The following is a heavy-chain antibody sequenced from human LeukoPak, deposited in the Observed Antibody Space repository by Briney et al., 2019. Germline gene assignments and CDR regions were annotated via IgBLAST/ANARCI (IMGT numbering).Heavy chain of an antibody. Sequence: GSLRLSCSASGFTVSSNYMNWVRQAPGKGLVWVSVIYSGGSTYYADSVKGRFTISRDNSKNKLYLQMNSLRAEDTAVYYCARGFKYSSGWYYFDYWGQGTLVTVSS. D-gene: IGHD6-19*01. CDR3: ARGFKYSSGWYYFDY. J-gene: IGHJ4*02. CDR2: IYSGGST. V-gene: IGHV3-53*01. CDR1: GFTVSSNY.